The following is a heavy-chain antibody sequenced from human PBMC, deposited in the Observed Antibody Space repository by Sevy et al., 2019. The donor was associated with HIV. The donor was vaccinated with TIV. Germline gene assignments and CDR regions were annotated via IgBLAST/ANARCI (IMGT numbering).Heavy chain of an antibody. Sequence: GGSLRLSCAASGFTFSSHWMHWVRQAPGKGLVWVSSINSDGGSITYADSVKGRFTISRDNSKKTVSLQMVSLRVEDTAVYCCARGCRGAPISWGQGTLVTVSS. V-gene: IGHV3-74*01. D-gene: IGHD3-3*01. CDR2: INSDGGSI. CDR1: GFTFSSHW. J-gene: IGHJ4*02. CDR3: ARGCRGAPIS.